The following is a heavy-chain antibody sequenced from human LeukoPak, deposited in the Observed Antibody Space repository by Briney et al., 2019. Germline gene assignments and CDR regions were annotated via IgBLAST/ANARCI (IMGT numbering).Heavy chain of an antibody. CDR2: FDPEDGET. V-gene: IGHV1-24*01. CDR1: GYTLTELS. D-gene: IGHD5-12*01. Sequence: GASVKVSCKVSGYTLTELSMHWVRQAPGKGLEWMGGFDPEDGETIYAQKFQGRVTMTRNTSISTAYMELSSLRSEDTAVYYCARIVAYYYYYGMDVWGQGTTVTVSS. J-gene: IGHJ6*02. CDR3: ARIVAYYYYYGMDV.